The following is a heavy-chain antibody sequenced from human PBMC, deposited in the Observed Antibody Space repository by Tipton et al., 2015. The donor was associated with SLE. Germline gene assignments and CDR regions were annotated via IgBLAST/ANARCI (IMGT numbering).Heavy chain of an antibody. V-gene: IGHV4-59*11. CDR2: ISYSGST. Sequence: TLSLTCTVSGDTISDHYWSWIRQPPGKGLEWIGYISYSGSTNYSPSLKSRVTISVDTSKNQFSLKLSSVTAADTAVYYCARDQWKDDAFDIWGQWTMVTVSS. CDR1: GDTISDHY. D-gene: IGHD1-1*01. J-gene: IGHJ3*02. CDR3: ARDQWKDDAFDI.